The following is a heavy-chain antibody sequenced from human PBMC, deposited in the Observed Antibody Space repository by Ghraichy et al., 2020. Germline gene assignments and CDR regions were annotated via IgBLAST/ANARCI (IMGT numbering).Heavy chain of an antibody. V-gene: IGHV3-23*05. CDR1: GFTFSNYG. J-gene: IGHJ4*01. CDR2: IDISGTYT. Sequence: GESLNISCAASGFTFSNYGMSWVRQAPGKGLEWVSAIDISGTYTYYADSVKGRFTISRDNSMNTMYLWMNSLRAEDTAIYYCAKRPTISSGTHYFDYWGHGTLVTVSS. CDR3: AKRPTISSGTHYFDY. D-gene: IGHD1-26*01.